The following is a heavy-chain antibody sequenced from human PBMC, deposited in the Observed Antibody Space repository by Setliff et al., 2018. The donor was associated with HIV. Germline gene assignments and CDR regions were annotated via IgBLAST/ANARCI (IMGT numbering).Heavy chain of an antibody. J-gene: IGHJ6*03. CDR2: IVVGSGNT. CDR1: GFTFISSA. D-gene: IGHD3-22*01. V-gene: IGHV1-58*02. CDR3: AARPGVDSSAYYDYYYMDV. Sequence: ASVKVSCKASGFTFISSAMQWVRQARGRRLEWIGWIVVGSGNTNYAQKFQERVTITRDMSTRTTYMELSNLRSEDTAVYYCAARPGVDSSAYYDYYYMDVWGKGTTVT.